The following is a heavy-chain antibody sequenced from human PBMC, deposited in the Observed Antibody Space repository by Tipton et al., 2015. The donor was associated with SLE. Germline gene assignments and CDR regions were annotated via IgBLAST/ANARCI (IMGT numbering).Heavy chain of an antibody. CDR1: RGSTSSYY. CDR3: ARGRGDYDFWSGYYRRPGDYMDV. Sequence: TLSLTCTVSRGSTSSYYWSWIRQPPGEGLEWIGYIYHSGSTNYNPSLKSRVTISVDTSKNQFSLKLSSVTAADTAVYYCARGRGDYDFWSGYYRRPGDYMDVWGKGTTVTVSS. CDR2: IYHSGST. D-gene: IGHD3-3*01. J-gene: IGHJ6*03. V-gene: IGHV4-59*12.